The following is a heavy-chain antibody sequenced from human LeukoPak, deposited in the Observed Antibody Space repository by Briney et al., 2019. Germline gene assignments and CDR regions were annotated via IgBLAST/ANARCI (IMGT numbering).Heavy chain of an antibody. J-gene: IGHJ3*02. D-gene: IGHD6-13*01. CDR1: GFTFDDYA. Sequence: GGSLRLSCAASGFTFDDYAMHWVRQAPGKGLEWVSGISWNSGSIGYADSVKGRFTISRDNAKNSLYLQMNSLRAEDTALYYCAKDRGSSWYVWFDAFDIWGQGTMVTVSS. V-gene: IGHV3-9*01. CDR3: AKDRGSSWYVWFDAFDI. CDR2: ISWNSGSI.